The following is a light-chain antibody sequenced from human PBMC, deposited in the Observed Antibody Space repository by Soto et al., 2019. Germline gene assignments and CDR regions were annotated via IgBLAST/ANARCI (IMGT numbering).Light chain of an antibody. CDR1: QSIRTN. V-gene: IGKV3-15*01. J-gene: IGKJ1*01. Sequence: EIALTQSPATLSVSAGGTVTLSCRASQSIRTNVAWYQQIPGQAPRLLVYGASTRATGVPARFSGSGSGIEFPLPISSLQSEDFGFYYCQQYFNWPLTWTFGPGTKVQI. CDR3: QQYFNWPLTWT. CDR2: GAS.